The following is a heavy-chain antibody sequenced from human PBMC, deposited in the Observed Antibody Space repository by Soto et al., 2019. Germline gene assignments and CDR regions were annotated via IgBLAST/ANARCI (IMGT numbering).Heavy chain of an antibody. Sequence: SETLSLTCAVSGGSISSCYCSWIWIPQGPGKGLEWIGYIYYSGSTNYNPSLKSRVTISVDTSKNQFSLKLSSVTAADTAVYYCARDLSYYGSGSYLYWGQGTLVTVSS. CDR3: ARDLSYYGSGSYLY. D-gene: IGHD3-10*01. CDR2: IYYSGST. CDR1: GGSISSCYCS. J-gene: IGHJ4*02. V-gene: IGHV4-61*01.